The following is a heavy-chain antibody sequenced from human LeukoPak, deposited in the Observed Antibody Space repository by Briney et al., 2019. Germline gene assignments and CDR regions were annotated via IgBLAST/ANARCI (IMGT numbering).Heavy chain of an antibody. V-gene: IGHV3-7*01. CDR2: IKQDGSEK. J-gene: IGHJ4*02. CDR1: GFTFSSYE. D-gene: IGHD3-22*01. CDR3: ARDLRITMIVERGPVDY. Sequence: TGGSLRLSCAASGFTFSSYEMNWVRQAPGKGLEWVANIKQDGSEKYYVDSVKGRLTISRDNAKNSLFLQMNTLIADDTAVYYCARDLRITMIVERGPVDYWGQGTLVTVSS.